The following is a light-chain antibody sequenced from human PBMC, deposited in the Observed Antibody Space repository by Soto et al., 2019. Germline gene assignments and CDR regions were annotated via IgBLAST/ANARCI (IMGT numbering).Light chain of an antibody. J-gene: IGKJ1*01. V-gene: IGKV3-20*01. Sequence: EIVLTQSPGTLSLSPGERATLSCRASQSLTSDYLSWYQQRPGQSPRLLIYDTDRRATDVPDRFRGSGSGTDFTLAITRLEPEDFAVYFCQQYGRSLWTFGPGTKVESK. CDR1: QSLTSDY. CDR3: QQYGRSLWT. CDR2: DTD.